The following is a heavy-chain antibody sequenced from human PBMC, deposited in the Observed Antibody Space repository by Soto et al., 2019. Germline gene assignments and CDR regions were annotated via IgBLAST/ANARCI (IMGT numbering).Heavy chain of an antibody. D-gene: IGHD2-2*01. CDR2: IGGSGCTT. CDR3: AKSSCSSSSCYRMDY. Sequence: GGSLRLSCAASGFTLRSYAMSWVRQAPGKGLEWVSVIGGSGCTTYYADSVKGRFTISRDISKNTLYLQMNSLRAEDTAVYHCAKSSCSSSSCYRMDYWGQGTLVTVSS. J-gene: IGHJ4*02. V-gene: IGHV3-23*01. CDR1: GFTLRSYA.